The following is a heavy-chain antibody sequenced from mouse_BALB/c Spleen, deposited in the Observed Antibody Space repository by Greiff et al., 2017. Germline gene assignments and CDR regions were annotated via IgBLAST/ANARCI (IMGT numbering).Heavy chain of an antibody. Sequence: QVQLKESGAELAKPGASVKMSCKASGYTFTSYWMHWVKQRPGQGLEWIGYINPSTGYTEYNQKFKDKATLTADKTSSTAYMPLSSLTSEDAAVYYCAATAYGMDYWGQGTSVTVAS. CDR2: INPSTGYT. CDR1: GYTFTSYW. D-gene: IGHD1-1*01. CDR3: AATAYGMDY. V-gene: IGHV1-7*01. J-gene: IGHJ4*01.